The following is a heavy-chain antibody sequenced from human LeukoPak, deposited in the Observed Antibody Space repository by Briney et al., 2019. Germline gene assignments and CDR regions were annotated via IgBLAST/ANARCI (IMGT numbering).Heavy chain of an antibody. CDR3: ARSRMVRGVMSWFDP. CDR1: GYTFTGYY. Sequence: GASVKVPCKASGYTFTGYYMHWVRQAPGQGLEWMGWINPNSGGTNYAQKFRGRVTMTRDTSISTAYMELSRLRSDDTAVYYCARSRMVRGVMSWFDPWGQGTLVTVSS. CDR2: INPNSGGT. D-gene: IGHD3-10*01. V-gene: IGHV1-2*02. J-gene: IGHJ5*02.